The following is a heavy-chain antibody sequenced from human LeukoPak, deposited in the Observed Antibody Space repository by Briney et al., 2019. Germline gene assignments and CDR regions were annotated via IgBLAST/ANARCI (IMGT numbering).Heavy chain of an antibody. CDR2: IYYSGST. J-gene: IGHJ5*02. CDR3: AREARTAAATVEWFDP. V-gene: IGHV4-39*07. Sequence: SETLSLTCTVSGGSISSSSYYWGWIRQPPGKGLEWIGSIYYSGSTYYNPSLKSRVTISVDTSKNQFSLKLSSVTAADTAVYYCAREARTAAATVEWFDPWGQGTLVTVSS. CDR1: GGSISSSSYY. D-gene: IGHD6-13*01.